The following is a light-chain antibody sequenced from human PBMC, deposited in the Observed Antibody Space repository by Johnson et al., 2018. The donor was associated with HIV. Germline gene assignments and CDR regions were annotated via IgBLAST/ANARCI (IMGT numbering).Light chain of an antibody. Sequence: QSVLTQPPSVSAAPGQKVTISCSGTSSNIGNHYVSWYQLLPGTAPKLLIYDNNKRPSGIPARFSGSKSGTSATLGITGLQTGDEADYYCGTWDSSLSAYVFGTGTKVTVL. CDR2: DNN. CDR1: SSNIGNHY. CDR3: GTWDSSLSAYV. V-gene: IGLV1-51*01. J-gene: IGLJ1*01.